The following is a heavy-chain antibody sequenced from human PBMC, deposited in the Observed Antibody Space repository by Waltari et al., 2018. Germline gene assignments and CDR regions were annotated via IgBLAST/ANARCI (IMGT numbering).Heavy chain of an antibody. Sequence: QVQLQESGPGLVKPSQTLSLTCTVSGGSISSGGYYWSWIRHPPGKGLEWIGYIYYSGSTYYNPSLKSRVTVSVDTSKNQFSLKLSSVTAADTAVYYCARVGGIAAAGQNWFDPWGQGTLVTVSS. V-gene: IGHV4-31*03. D-gene: IGHD6-13*01. CDR1: GGSISSGGYY. J-gene: IGHJ5*02. CDR3: ARVGGIAAAGQNWFDP. CDR2: IYYSGST.